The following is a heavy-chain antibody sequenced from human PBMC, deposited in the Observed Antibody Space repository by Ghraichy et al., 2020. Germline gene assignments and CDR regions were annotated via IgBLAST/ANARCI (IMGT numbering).Heavy chain of an antibody. Sequence: SETLSLTCTVSGGSISSSSYYWGWIRQPPGKGLEWIGSIYYSGSTYYNPSLKSRVTISVDTSKNQFSLKLSSVTAADTAVYYCASSLRSIEVLRFLGPRSPSGRYWYSFAYWGQGTLVTFSS. CDR1: GGSISSSSYY. J-gene: IGHJ4*02. D-gene: IGHD3-3*01. CDR3: ASSLRSIEVLRFLGPRSPSGRYWYSFAY. CDR2: IYYSGST. V-gene: IGHV4-39*07.